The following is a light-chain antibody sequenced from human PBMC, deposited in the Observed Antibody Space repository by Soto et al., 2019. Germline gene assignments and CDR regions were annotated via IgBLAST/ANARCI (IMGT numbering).Light chain of an antibody. CDR3: LLTYSGPWV. CDR2: HTT. CDR1: TGAVTSGHH. Sequence: HAVVTQEPSLTVSPGGTVTLTCGSSTGAVTSGHHPYWLQQKPGQAPRTLIYHTTNTLSWTPARFSGSLLGGKAALTLSGAQPEDEALYYCLLTYSGPWVFGGGTQLTVL. V-gene: IGLV7-46*01. J-gene: IGLJ3*02.